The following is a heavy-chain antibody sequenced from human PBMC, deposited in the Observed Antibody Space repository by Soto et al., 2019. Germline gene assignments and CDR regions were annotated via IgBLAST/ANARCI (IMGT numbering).Heavy chain of an antibody. CDR2: ISLSGST. Sequence: QVQLQESGPGLVKPSETLSLTCTVSGGSMNNYFWSWIRQPAGKGLEWIGRISLSGSTNYNPSLNSRVTWSVDVSKNQFSLMLTSVPAADTALSYCARGLTPLAAPAWYYFDSWGQGTLVTVSS. J-gene: IGHJ4*02. CDR3: ARGLTPLAAPAWYYFDS. D-gene: IGHD2-15*01. CDR1: GGSMNNYF. V-gene: IGHV4-4*07.